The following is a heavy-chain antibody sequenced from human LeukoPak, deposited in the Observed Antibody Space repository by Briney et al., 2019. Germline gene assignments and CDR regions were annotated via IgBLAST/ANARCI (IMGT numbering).Heavy chain of an antibody. CDR3: ARAILELRAAFDI. V-gene: IGHV1-46*01. J-gene: IGHJ3*02. Sequence: GASVKVSCKASGYTYTSYYMHWVRQAPGHGLEWMGIINPSGGSTSYAQKFQGRVTMTRDTSTSTVYMELSSLRSEDTAVYYCARAILELRAAFDIWGQGTMVTVSS. D-gene: IGHD1-7*01. CDR1: GYTYTSYY. CDR2: INPSGGST.